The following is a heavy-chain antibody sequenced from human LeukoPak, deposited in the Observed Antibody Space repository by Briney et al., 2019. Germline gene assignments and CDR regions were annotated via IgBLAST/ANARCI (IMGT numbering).Heavy chain of an antibody. Sequence: GGSLRLSCVASGFTVSSHYMSWVRQAPGKGLEWVSAIYNDGSTYYADSVRGRFTISRDNSKNTVYLQMNSLRAEDTAIYYCAKAVGSSGYFSRDAFDIWGQGTMVTVSS. V-gene: IGHV3-53*01. D-gene: IGHD3-22*01. J-gene: IGHJ3*02. CDR3: AKAVGSSGYFSRDAFDI. CDR1: GFTVSSHY. CDR2: IYNDGST.